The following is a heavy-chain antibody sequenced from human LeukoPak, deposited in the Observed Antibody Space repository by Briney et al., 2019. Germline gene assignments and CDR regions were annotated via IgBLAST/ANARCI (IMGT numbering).Heavy chain of an antibody. J-gene: IGHJ4*02. V-gene: IGHV7-4-1*02. D-gene: IGHD6-19*01. Sequence: ASVKVSCKASGYTFTSSALNWVRQAPGQGLEWMGWINTNTGNPTYAQGFTGRFVFSLDTSVSTAYLQISSLKAEDTAVYYCATDLKKGDRGCFDYWGQGTLVTVSS. CDR3: ATDLKKGDRGCFDY. CDR1: GYTFTSSA. CDR2: INTNTGNP.